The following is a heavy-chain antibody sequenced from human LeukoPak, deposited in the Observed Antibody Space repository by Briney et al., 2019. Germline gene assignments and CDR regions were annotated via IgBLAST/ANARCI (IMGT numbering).Heavy chain of an antibody. CDR2: ISGSGGST. CDR3: ARERLGYCSSTSCYYYGMDV. D-gene: IGHD2-2*01. Sequence: PGGSLGLSCAASGFTFSSYAMSWVRQAPGKGLEWVSAISGSGGSTYYADSVKGRFTISRDNSKNTLYLQMNSLRAEDTAVYYCARERLGYCSSTSCYYYGMDVWGQGTTVTVSS. V-gene: IGHV3-23*01. J-gene: IGHJ6*02. CDR1: GFTFSSYA.